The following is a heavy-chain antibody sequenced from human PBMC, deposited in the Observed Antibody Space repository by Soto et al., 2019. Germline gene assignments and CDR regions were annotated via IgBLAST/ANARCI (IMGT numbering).Heavy chain of an antibody. Sequence: SETLSLTCTVSGGSISSYYWSWIRQPPGKGLEWIGYIYYSGSTKYNPSLKSRVTIPVDKSKNQFALKMSSVTAADTAVYYCAREKVTGAFDIWGQGTMVTVSS. CDR3: AREKVTGAFDI. CDR2: IYYSGST. CDR1: GGSISSYY. D-gene: IGHD2-21*02. V-gene: IGHV4-59*01. J-gene: IGHJ3*02.